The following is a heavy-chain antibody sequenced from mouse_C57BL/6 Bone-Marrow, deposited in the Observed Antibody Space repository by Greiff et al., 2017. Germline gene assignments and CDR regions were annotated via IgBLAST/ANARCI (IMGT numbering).Heavy chain of an antibody. CDR2: IYPSDGST. CDR1: GYTFTDHT. J-gene: IGHJ1*03. Sequence: VQLQQSDAELVKPGASVKISCKVSGYTFTDHTIHWMKQRPEQGLEWIGYIYPSDGSTKYNEKFKGKATLTADKSFSTAYMQLNSLTSEDSAVYCCARIKSSCWYFDVWGTGTTVTVSS. V-gene: IGHV1-78*01. CDR3: ARIKSSCWYFDV. D-gene: IGHD1-1*01.